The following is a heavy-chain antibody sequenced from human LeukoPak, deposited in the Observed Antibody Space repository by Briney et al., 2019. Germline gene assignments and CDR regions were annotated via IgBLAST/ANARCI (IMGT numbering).Heavy chain of an antibody. J-gene: IGHJ4*02. D-gene: IGHD6-13*01. V-gene: IGHV1-69*01. CDR2: IIPIFGTA. Sequence: QISCKGSGFSFTTYWIGWVRQMPGKGLEWMGIIPIFGTANYAQKFQGRVTITADESTSTAYMELSSLRSEDTAVYYCARGPDSSSLFHWGQGTLVTVSS. CDR3: ARGPDSSSLFH. CDR1: GFSFTTYW.